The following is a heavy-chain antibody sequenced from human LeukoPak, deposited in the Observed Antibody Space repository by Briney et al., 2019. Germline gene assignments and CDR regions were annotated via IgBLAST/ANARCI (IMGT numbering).Heavy chain of an antibody. CDR2: INWNGGST. D-gene: IGHD3-22*01. CDR1: GFTFDDYG. CDR3: ARAVLRYYDSSGIDAFDI. V-gene: IGHV3-20*04. Sequence: SGGSLRLFCAASGFTFDDYGMRWVRQAPGKGLEWVSGINWNGGSTGYADSVKGRFTISRDNAKNSLYLQMNSLRAEDTALYYCARAVLRYYDSSGIDAFDIWGQGTMVTVSS. J-gene: IGHJ3*02.